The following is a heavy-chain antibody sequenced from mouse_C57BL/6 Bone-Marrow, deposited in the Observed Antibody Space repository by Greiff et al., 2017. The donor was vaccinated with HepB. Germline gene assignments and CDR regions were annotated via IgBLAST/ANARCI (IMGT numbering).Heavy chain of an antibody. D-gene: IGHD2-4*01. CDR2: IDPNSGGT. J-gene: IGHJ4*01. CDR3: ARTRYYDYDGRVYYAMDY. V-gene: IGHV1-72*01. CDR1: GYTFTSYW. Sequence: QVQLQQPGAELVKPGASVKLSCKASGYTFTSYWMHWVKQRPGRGLEWIGRIDPNSGGTKYNEKFKSKATLTVDKPSSTAYMQLSSLTSEDSAVYYCARTRYYDYDGRVYYAMDYWGQGTSVTVSS.